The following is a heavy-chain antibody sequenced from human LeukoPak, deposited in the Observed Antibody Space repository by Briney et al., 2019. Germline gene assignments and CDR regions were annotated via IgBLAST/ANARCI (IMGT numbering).Heavy chain of an antibody. D-gene: IGHD3-10*01. Sequence: GGSLRLSCAPSGFTVTSNYMSWVRQAPGKGLEWVSAIYTDDITYYAESVKGRFTISRDNSKNTLYLQMNSLRAEDTAVYYCARDLIQYYGAGSRLEDYYYGMDVWGQGTTVTVSS. CDR3: ARDLIQYYGAGSRLEDYYYGMDV. CDR2: IYTDDIT. J-gene: IGHJ6*02. CDR1: GFTVTSNY. V-gene: IGHV3-66*01.